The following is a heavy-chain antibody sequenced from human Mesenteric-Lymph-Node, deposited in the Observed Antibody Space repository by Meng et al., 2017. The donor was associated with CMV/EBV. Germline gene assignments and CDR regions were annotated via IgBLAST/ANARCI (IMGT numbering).Heavy chain of an antibody. CDR1: GVTVSTHY. CDR3: TREGRTYYDFWSGYQESWYYGMDV. V-gene: IGHV3-49*04. J-gene: IGHJ6*02. D-gene: IGHD3-3*01. Sequence: GESLKISCAASGVTVSTHYMNWVRQAPGKGLEWVGFIRSKAYGGTTEYAASVKGRFTISRDDSKSIAYLQMNSLKTEDTAVYYCTREGRTYYDFWSGYQESWYYGMDVWGQGTTVTVSS. CDR2: IRSKAYGGTT.